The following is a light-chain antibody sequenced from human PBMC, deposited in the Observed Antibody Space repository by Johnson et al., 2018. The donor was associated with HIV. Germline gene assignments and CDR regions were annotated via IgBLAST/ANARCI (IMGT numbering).Light chain of an antibody. CDR2: DNN. J-gene: IGLJ1*01. CDR3: GTWDTSLSAGV. CDR1: SSNIGNNY. Sequence: QAVLTQPPSVSAAPGQTVTISCSGSSSNIGNNYVSWYQQLPGTAPKLLIYDNNKRPSGIPDRFSGSKSGTSATLGITGLQTGDEADYYCGTWDTSLSAGVFGPGTKVIVL. V-gene: IGLV1-51*01.